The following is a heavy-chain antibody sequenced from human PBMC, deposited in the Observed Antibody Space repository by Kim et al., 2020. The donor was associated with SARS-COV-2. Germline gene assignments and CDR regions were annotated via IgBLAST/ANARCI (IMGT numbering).Heavy chain of an antibody. J-gene: IGHJ6*02. CDR3: ARGRRITIFGVVIHYYGSGYGMDV. Sequence: ASVKVSCKASGYTFTSYDINWVRQATGQGLEWMGWMNPNSGNTGYAQKFQGRVTMTRNTPISTAYMELSSLRSEDTAVYYCARGRRITIFGVVIHYYGSGYGMDVWGQGTTVTVSS. D-gene: IGHD3-3*01. CDR1: GYTFTSYD. CDR2: MNPNSGNT. V-gene: IGHV1-8*01.